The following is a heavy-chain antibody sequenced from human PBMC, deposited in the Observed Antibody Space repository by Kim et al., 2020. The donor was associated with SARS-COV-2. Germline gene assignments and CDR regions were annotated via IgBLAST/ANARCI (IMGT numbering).Heavy chain of an antibody. J-gene: IGHJ6*02. Sequence: LKRRVTISVDTSKNHVSLKLSSVTAADTAVYYCARAPSITICGVVAFLDVWGQGTPVTVSS. V-gene: IGHV4-59*01. CDR3: ARAPSITICGVVAFLDV. D-gene: IGHD3-3*01.